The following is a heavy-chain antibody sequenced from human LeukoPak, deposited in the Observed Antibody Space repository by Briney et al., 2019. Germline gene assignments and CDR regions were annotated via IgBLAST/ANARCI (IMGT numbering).Heavy chain of an antibody. CDR3: AKGGTVTTDY. Sequence: PGGSLRLSCAASGFIFSSYVMSWVRQAPGKGLEWVSAISGSGGSTYYADSVKGRFTISRDNSKNTLYPQMNRLRAEDTAVYYCAKGGTVTTDYWGQGTLVTVSS. CDR1: GFIFSSYV. D-gene: IGHD4-17*01. V-gene: IGHV3-23*01. CDR2: ISGSGGST. J-gene: IGHJ4*02.